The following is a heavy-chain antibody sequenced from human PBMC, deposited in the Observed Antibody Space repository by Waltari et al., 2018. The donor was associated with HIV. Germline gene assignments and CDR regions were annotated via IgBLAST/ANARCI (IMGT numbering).Heavy chain of an antibody. CDR3: ARGQYYYDGGGQRYYFDY. CDR2: IIPICGTA. D-gene: IGHD3-22*01. V-gene: IGHV1-69*01. CDR1: RGNFPRLS. J-gene: IGHJ4*02. Sequence: QVQLVQSGAEVKNPGSSVQVSCKASRGNFPRLSSCLMRQARGEGLEWMGGIIPICGTANYAQKFQARVTITADESTSTAYMELSSLRSEDTAVFYCARGQYYYDGGGQRYYFDYWGQGTLVTVSS.